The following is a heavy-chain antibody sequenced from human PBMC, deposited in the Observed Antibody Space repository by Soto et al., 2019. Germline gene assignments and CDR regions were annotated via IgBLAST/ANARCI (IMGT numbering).Heavy chain of an antibody. Sequence: GGSLRLSCAASGFTFSSYAMSWVRQAPGKGLEWVSAISGSGGSTYYADSVKGRFTISRDNSKNTLYLEMNSLRAEDTAVYYCAKDENYPMTTVTPDWFDPWGQGTLVTVSS. V-gene: IGHV3-23*01. CDR3: AKDENYPMTTVTPDWFDP. J-gene: IGHJ5*02. CDR2: ISGSGGST. CDR1: GFTFSSYA. D-gene: IGHD4-4*01.